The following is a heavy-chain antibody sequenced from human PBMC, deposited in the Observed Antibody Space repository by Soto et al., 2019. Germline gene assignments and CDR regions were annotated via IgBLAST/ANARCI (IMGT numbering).Heavy chain of an antibody. CDR1: GYTFTSYA. CDR2: INAGNGNT. J-gene: IGHJ4*02. D-gene: IGHD5-18*01. V-gene: IGHV1-3*01. Sequence: QVQLVQSGAEVKKPGASVKVSCKASGYTFTSYAMHWVRQAPGQRLEWMGWINAGNGNTKYSQKFQGRVTITRDTSASTAYMELSSLRSEGTAVYYCARSPGYSYGDYWGQGTLVTVSS. CDR3: ARSPGYSYGDY.